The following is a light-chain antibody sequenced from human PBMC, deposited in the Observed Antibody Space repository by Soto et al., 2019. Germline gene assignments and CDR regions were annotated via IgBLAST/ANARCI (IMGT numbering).Light chain of an antibody. CDR2: GAS. V-gene: IGKV3-20*01. CDR1: QSVSSSY. J-gene: IGKJ1*01. Sequence: EIVLTQSPGTLSLSPGERATLSCRASQSVSSSYLAWYQQKPGQAPRPLIYGASSRATGIPDRFSGSGSGTDFTLTISRLEPEDFVVYYCQQYGSSPPTFGQGTKVEIK. CDR3: QQYGSSPPT.